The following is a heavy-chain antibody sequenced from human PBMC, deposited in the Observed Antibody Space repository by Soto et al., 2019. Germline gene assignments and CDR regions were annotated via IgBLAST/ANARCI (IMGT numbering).Heavy chain of an antibody. CDR3: ASPESGFCSGQGGY. CDR1: GYTFTSYG. V-gene: IGHV1-18*04. CDR2: ISAYNGNT. D-gene: IGHD3-3*01. Sequence: QVQLVQSGAEVKKPGASVKDSCKASGYTFTSYGISWVRQAPGQGLEWMGWISAYNGNTNDAQQLQGRVTMTPDTYTSTAYMEVRRLRSDDTAVYYCASPESGFCSGQGGYWGQGTLVTVSS. J-gene: IGHJ4*02.